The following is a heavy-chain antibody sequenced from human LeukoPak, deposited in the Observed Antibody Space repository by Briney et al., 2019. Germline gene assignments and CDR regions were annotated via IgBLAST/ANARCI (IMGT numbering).Heavy chain of an antibody. CDR1: GFTFSSYA. J-gene: IGHJ3*02. CDR2: ISGSGGST. D-gene: IGHD6-19*01. Sequence: TGGSLRLSCAASGFTFSSYAMSWVRQAPGKGLEWVSAISGSGGSTYYADSVKGRFTISRDNSKNTLYLQMNSLRAEDTAVYYCAKERLVLAVAGTGAFDIWGQGTMVTVSS. CDR3: AKERLVLAVAGTGAFDI. V-gene: IGHV3-23*01.